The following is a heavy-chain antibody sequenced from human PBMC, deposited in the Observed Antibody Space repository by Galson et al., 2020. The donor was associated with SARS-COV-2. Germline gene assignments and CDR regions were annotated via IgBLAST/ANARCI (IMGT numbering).Heavy chain of an antibody. J-gene: IGHJ4*02. D-gene: IGHD3-22*01. CDR3: AKRHRDSSGFDY. Sequence: GGSLRLSCAASGFTFSSYAMNWLRQAPGKGLEWVSGISGSGSATYFAGSVKGRFTISRDNSQTTLYLQMNGLRAEDTAIYYCAKRHRDSSGFDYWGQGARVTVSS. V-gene: IGHV3-23*01. CDR2: ISGSGSAT. CDR1: GFTFSSYA.